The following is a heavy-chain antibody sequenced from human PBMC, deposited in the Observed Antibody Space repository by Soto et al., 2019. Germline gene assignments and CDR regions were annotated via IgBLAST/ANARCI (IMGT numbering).Heavy chain of an antibody. D-gene: IGHD6-6*01. CDR3: ARDKGEQLVLSANYYGMDV. V-gene: IGHV3-33*01. Sequence: GGSLRLSCAASGFTFSSYGMHWVRQAPGKGLEWVAVIWYDGSNKYYADSVKGRFTISRDNSKNTLYLQMNSLRAEDTAVYYCARDKGEQLVLSANYYGMDVWGQGTTVTVSS. CDR2: IWYDGSNK. CDR1: GFTFSSYG. J-gene: IGHJ6*02.